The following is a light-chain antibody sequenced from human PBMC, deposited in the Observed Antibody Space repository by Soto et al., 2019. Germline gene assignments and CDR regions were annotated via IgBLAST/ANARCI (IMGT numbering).Light chain of an antibody. CDR3: QQYGSSIGT. Sequence: DIVLTQSPGTLSLSPGERATLSCRASQSVSSSYLAWYQQKPGQAPRLLIYGTSSRATGIPDRFSGSGSGTDFTLTIRRLEPEDFAVYYCQQYGSSIGTFGPGTKVDIK. CDR1: QSVSSSY. J-gene: IGKJ3*01. V-gene: IGKV3-20*01. CDR2: GTS.